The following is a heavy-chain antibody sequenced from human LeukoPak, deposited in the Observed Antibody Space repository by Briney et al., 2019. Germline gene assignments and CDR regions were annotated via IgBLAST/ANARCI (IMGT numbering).Heavy chain of an antibody. CDR1: GVSFSAYS. D-gene: IGHD2-21*01. J-gene: IGHJ4*02. Sequence: SETLSLTCAVHGVSFSAYSWSWIRQSPGRGLEWIGEIIPGGGVIYNPSLKSRATISGDTSGNQFSLSLTSVTAADTAVYYCARIRCGHTDVVCYNYWGLGTLVTVSS. CDR2: IIPGGGV. V-gene: IGHV4-34*12. CDR3: ARIRCGHTDVVCYNY.